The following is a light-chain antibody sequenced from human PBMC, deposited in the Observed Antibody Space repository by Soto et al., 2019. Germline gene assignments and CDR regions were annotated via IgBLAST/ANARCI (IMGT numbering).Light chain of an antibody. J-gene: IGKJ1*01. V-gene: IGKV1-5*03. CDR3: QQHSTYSRT. Sequence: DIQMTQSPSTLSASVGDRVTITCRASQSISTWLAWYQQKPGKAPKALIYKASSLDSGVPSRFSGSGSGTEFTLTISSLQPDDFATYYCQQHSTYSRTFGQGTKVEMK. CDR1: QSISTW. CDR2: KAS.